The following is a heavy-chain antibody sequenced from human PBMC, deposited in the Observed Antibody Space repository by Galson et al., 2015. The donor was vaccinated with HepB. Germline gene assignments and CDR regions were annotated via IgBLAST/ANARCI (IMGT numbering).Heavy chain of an antibody. CDR3: AGARSGGDNNWFDP. Sequence: SVKVSCKASGYTFTSYDINWVRQATGQGLEWMGWMSPNSNSTLYAQNFQGRVTMTRNTSISTAYMELSSLRSEDSAVYYCAGARSGGDNNWFDPWGQGTLVTVSS. J-gene: IGHJ5*02. CDR2: MSPNSNST. V-gene: IGHV1-8*01. D-gene: IGHD2-21*02. CDR1: GYTFTSYD.